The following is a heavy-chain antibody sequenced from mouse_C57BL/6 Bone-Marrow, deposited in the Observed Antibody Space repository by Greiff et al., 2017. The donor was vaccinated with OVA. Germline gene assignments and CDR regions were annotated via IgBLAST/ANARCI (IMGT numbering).Heavy chain of an antibody. V-gene: IGHV5-6*02. CDR2: ISSGGSYT. D-gene: IGHD1-1*01. CDR3: ARRNEIYYYGSSYQAWFAY. CDR1: GFTFSSYG. J-gene: IGHJ3*01. Sequence: EVNLVESGGDLVKPGGSLKLSCAASGFTFSSYGMSWVRQTPDKRLEWVATISSGGSYTYYPDSVKGRFTISRDNAKNTLYLQMSSLKSEDTAMYYCARRNEIYYYGSSYQAWFAYWGQGTLVTVSA.